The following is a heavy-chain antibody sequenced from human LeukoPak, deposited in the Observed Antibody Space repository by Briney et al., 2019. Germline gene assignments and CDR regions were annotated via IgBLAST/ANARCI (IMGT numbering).Heavy chain of an antibody. J-gene: IGHJ4*02. Sequence: SETLSLTCTVSGGSISSGDSHWSWIRQRPGKGLEWIGYINYDGVSYSNPSLRSRVTISVDTANNQFSLTLTSVTAADTAVYYCANYYVSGSARGYWGQGTLVTVSS. CDR3: ANYYVSGSARGY. CDR1: GGSISSGDSH. V-gene: IGHV4-30-4*01. CDR2: INYDGVS. D-gene: IGHD3-10*01.